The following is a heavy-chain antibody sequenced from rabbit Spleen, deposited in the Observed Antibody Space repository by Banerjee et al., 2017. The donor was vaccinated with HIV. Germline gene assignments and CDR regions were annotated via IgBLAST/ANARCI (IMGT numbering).Heavy chain of an antibody. CDR3: ARNICNGGGGGV. D-gene: IGHD4-1*01. V-gene: IGHV1S40*01. CDR2: ISTKIGST. Sequence: LVESGGDLVKPGASLTLTCTASGFSFSSDYYMCWVRQAPGKGLEWIGCISTKIGSTWYASWAKGRFTISKTSSTTMSLQLNSLTAADTATYFCARNICNGGGGGVWGPGTLVTVS. CDR1: GFSFSSDYY. J-gene: IGHJ2*01.